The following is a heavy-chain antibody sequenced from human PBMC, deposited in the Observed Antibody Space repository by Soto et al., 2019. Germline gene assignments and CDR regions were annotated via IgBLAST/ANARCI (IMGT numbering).Heavy chain of an antibody. CDR3: AQTALGWLDP. CDR2: IYYSGRSGST. V-gene: IGHV4-59*01. D-gene: IGHD2-21*02. Sequence: QVQLQESGPGLVKPSETLSLTCSVSGGSINSYYWSWIRQPPGKGLEWIGYIYYSGRSGSTNYNPSLTSRVAISVDTSKNQFSLKVSSVTAADTAVYYWAQTALGWLDPWGQGTLVTVSS. CDR1: GGSINSYY. J-gene: IGHJ5*02.